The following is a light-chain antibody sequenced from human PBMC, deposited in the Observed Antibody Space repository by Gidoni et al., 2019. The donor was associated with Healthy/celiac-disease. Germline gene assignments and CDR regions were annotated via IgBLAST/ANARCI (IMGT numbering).Light chain of an antibody. J-gene: IGKJ2*01. CDR1: QSVSSSY. Sequence: EIVLTQSPATLSLSPGERATLSCRASQSVSSSYLAWYQQKPGQAPRLLIYGASSRATGIPERFSGSGSGTDFTLTISRLEPEDFAVYYCQQYDSSPLYTFGQGTKLEIK. CDR3: QQYDSSPLYT. CDR2: GAS. V-gene: IGKV3-20*01.